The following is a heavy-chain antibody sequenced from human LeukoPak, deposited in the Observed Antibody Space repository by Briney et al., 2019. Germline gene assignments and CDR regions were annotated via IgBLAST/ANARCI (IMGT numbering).Heavy chain of an antibody. CDR2: IYYSGST. J-gene: IGHJ3*02. Sequence: SETLSLTCTVSGGSISSYYWSWIRQPPGKGLEWIGYIYYSGSTNYNPSLKSRVTISVDTSKNQFSLKLSSVTAADTAVYYCARHLHEYYDSSGYKVGLDIWGQGTMVTVSS. CDR3: ARHLHEYYDSSGYKVGLDI. D-gene: IGHD3-22*01. CDR1: GGSISSYY. V-gene: IGHV4-59*08.